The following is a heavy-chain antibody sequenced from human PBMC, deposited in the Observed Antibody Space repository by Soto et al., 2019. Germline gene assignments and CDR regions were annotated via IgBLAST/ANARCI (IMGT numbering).Heavy chain of an antibody. D-gene: IGHD4-17*01. CDR1: GGSVSSGSYY. CDR3: ARGGYGRPFDY. V-gene: IGHV4-61*01. CDR2: MYNSGST. Sequence: PSETLSLTCTVSGGSVSSGSYYWSWIRQPPGKGLEWIGYMYNSGSTNYNPSLKSRVTISVDTSKNQFSLKLSSVTAADTAVYYCARGGYGRPFDYWGQGTLVTVSS. J-gene: IGHJ4*02.